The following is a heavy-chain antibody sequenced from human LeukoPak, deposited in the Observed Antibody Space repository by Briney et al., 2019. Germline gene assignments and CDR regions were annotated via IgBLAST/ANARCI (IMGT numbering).Heavy chain of an antibody. CDR2: ISAYNGNT. D-gene: IGHD3-16*01. V-gene: IGHV1-18*01. CDR1: GYIFVSYG. J-gene: IGHJ5*02. CDR3: ARDKGGWFDP. Sequence: APVKVSCKASGYIFVSYGLTWVRQAPGQGLEWMGWISAYNGNTYSAQKFQGRVTMTTDTSTSTAYMELRSLRSDDTAIYYCARDKGGWFDPWGQGTLVTVSS.